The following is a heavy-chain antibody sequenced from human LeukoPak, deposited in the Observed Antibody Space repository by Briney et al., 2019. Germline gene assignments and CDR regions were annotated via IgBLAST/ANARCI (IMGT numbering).Heavy chain of an antibody. Sequence: GGSLRLSCSASGFTFSTYGMHWVRQAPGKGLEWVALISYDGDNKYYADSVKGRFTISRDNSKNTLYLQMNSLRAEDTAVYYCAKDLGTYYDSSGYYFSPYFDYWGQGTLVTVSS. D-gene: IGHD3-22*01. V-gene: IGHV3-30*18. CDR1: GFTFSTYG. J-gene: IGHJ4*02. CDR2: ISYDGDNK. CDR3: AKDLGTYYDSSGYYFSPYFDY.